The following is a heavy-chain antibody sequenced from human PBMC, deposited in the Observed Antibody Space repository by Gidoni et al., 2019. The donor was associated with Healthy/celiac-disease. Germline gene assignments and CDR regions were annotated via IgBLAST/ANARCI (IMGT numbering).Heavy chain of an antibody. V-gene: IGHV3-21*01. J-gene: IGHJ4*02. Sequence: EVQLVESGGGLVKPGGSLRLSCAASGFTFSSYSMNWVRQAPGKGLEWVSSISSSSSYIYYADSVKGRFTISRDNAKNSLYLQMNSLRAEDTAVYYCARDRSSSGWFDYWGQGTLVTVSS. D-gene: IGHD6-19*01. CDR3: ARDRSSSGWFDY. CDR1: GFTFSSYS. CDR2: ISSSSSYI.